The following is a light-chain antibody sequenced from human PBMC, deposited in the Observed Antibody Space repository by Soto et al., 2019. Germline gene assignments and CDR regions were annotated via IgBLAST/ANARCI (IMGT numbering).Light chain of an antibody. V-gene: IGLV8-61*01. CDR3: VLYMGSGIWV. CDR2: TTH. J-gene: IGLJ3*02. Sequence: QPVVTQEPSFSVSPGRTVTLTCGLSSGSVSTSYYPSWYQQTPGQAPRTLIYTTHTRSSGVPDRFSGSILGNKAALTIAGAQADDEADYYCVLYMGSGIWVFGGGTKLTVL. CDR1: SGSVSTSYY.